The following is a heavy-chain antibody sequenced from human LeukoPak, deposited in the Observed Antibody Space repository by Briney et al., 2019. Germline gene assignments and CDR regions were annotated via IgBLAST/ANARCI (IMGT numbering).Heavy chain of an antibody. J-gene: IGHJ2*01. CDR2: INHSGGT. D-gene: IGHD6-19*01. V-gene: IGHV4-34*01. Sequence: PSETLSLTCAVYGGSFSGYYWSWIRQPPGKGLEWIGEINHSGGTNYNPSLKSRVTISVDKSKNQFSLNLNSVTAADTAVYYCARSIAVAGNLWYFDLWGRGTLVTLSS. CDR3: ARSIAVAGNLWYFDL. CDR1: GGSFSGYY.